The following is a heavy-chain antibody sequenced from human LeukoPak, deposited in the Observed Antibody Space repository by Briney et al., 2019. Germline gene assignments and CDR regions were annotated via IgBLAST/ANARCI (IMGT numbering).Heavy chain of an antibody. CDR2: INPNSGGT. D-gene: IGHD3-10*01. J-gene: IGHJ5*02. CDR1: GYTFTGYY. Sequence: ASVKVSCKASGYTFTGYYMHWVRQAPGQGLEWMGWINPNSGGTNYAQKFQGRVTMTRDTSISTAYMELSRLRSDDTAVYYCARGILYYYGCNWFDPWGQGTLVTVSS. V-gene: IGHV1-2*02. CDR3: ARGILYYYGCNWFDP.